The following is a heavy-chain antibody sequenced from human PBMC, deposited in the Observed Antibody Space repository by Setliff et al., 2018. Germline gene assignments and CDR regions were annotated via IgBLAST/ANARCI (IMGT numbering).Heavy chain of an antibody. J-gene: IGHJ5*02. Sequence: QPGGSLRLSCAASGFTFSSYAMSWVRQAPGKGLEWVSAISGSGGSTYYADSVKGRFTISRDNAKNSLYLQMNSLRAEDTAVYYCTRVHTFGGTNNWFDPWGQGTLVTVSS. V-gene: IGHV3-23*01. CDR2: ISGSGGST. D-gene: IGHD3-16*01. CDR1: GFTFSSYA. CDR3: TRVHTFGGTNNWFDP.